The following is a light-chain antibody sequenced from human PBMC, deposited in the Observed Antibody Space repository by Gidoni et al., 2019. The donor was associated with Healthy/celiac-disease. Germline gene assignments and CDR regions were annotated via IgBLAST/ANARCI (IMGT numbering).Light chain of an antibody. V-gene: IGKV1-5*01. J-gene: IGKJ1*01. Sequence: DIQMTQSPSTLSAPVGDRVTITCRASQSISSWLAWYQQKPGKAPKLLIYDASSLESGVPSRFSGSGSGTEFTLTISSLQPDDFATYYCQQYNSYSRTFXQXTKVEIK. CDR1: QSISSW. CDR2: DAS. CDR3: QQYNSYSRT.